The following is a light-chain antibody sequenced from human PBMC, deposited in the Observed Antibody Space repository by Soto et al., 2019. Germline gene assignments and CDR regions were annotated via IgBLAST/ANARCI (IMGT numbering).Light chain of an antibody. CDR2: GAS. Sequence: EIVLTQSPGTLSLSQGERATLSCRASQSVSSSYLAWYQQKPGQAPRLLIYGASSRATGIPDRFSGSGSGTDFTLTISRLEPEDFAVYYCQQYASSPVYTFAQETKLEIK. CDR1: QSVSSSY. CDR3: QQYASSPVYT. V-gene: IGKV3-20*01. J-gene: IGKJ2*01.